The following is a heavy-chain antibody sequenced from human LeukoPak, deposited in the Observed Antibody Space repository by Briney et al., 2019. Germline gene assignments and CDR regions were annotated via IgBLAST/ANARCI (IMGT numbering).Heavy chain of an antibody. V-gene: IGHV3-33*01. D-gene: IGHD2-2*01. J-gene: IGHJ4*02. CDR2: IWFDGSNK. Sequence: GGSLRLSCVASGFTFSTYGMHWVRQAPGKGLEWLAIIWFDGSNKYYADSVKDRFTISRDNSKNTLYLQMNSLRAEDTAVYYCARVRSTTSYFYFDYWGQGTLVTVSS. CDR1: GFTFSTYG. CDR3: ARVRSTTSYFYFDY.